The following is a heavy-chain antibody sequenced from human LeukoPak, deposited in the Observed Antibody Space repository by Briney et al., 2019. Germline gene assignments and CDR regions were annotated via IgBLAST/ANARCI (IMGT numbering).Heavy chain of an antibody. CDR2: ISSSGSNI. D-gene: IGHD7-27*01. CDR3: AKDGNWARFEN. J-gene: IGHJ4*02. CDR1: GFTFSSYE. V-gene: IGHV3-48*03. Sequence: GGSLRLSCAASGFTFSSYEMNWVRQAPGKGLEWVSYISSSGSNIKYADSVKGRFTISRGNAKNSVYLQMNSLRAEDTAAYYCAKDGNWARFENWGQGTLVTVSS.